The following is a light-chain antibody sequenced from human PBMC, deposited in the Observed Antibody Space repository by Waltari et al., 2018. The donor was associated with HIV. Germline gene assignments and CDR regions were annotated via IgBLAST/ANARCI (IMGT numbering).Light chain of an antibody. Sequence: QSVLTQPPSVSAAPGQKVTISCSGRSSTIGNNYVSWYQQLPGTAPKLLIYDNNKRPSGIPDRFSASKSGTSATLGITGLQTGDEADYYCGTWDSRLSARVFGGGTKLTVL. V-gene: IGLV1-51*01. CDR3: GTWDSRLSARV. J-gene: IGLJ3*02. CDR2: DNN. CDR1: SSTIGNNY.